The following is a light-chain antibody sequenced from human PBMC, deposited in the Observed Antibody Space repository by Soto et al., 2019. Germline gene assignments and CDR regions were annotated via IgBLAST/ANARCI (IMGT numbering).Light chain of an antibody. V-gene: IGKV1-5*03. CDR2: QAS. CDR3: QQYNNYWT. CDR1: QSIGSW. Sequence: DIQMTQSPSTLSASVGDRVTITCRASQSIGSWLAWYQQKPREAPNLLIYQASNLESGVPSRFSGSGSGTEFTLVISSLQPEDFATYYCQQYNNYWTFGQGTKVEIK. J-gene: IGKJ1*01.